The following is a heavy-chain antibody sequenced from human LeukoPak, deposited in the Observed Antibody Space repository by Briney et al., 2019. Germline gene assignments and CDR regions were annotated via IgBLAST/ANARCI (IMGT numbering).Heavy chain of an antibody. D-gene: IGHD3-22*01. Sequence: HPGGTLRLSCAASGFTFFTYGMSWVRQAPGKGLEWVSAISGSGSTLYADSVKGRFTISRDNSKNTVHLQMNSLRAEDTAVYYCAKKGWLSEYFQHWGQGTLVTVSS. CDR1: GFTFFTYG. CDR2: ISGSGST. V-gene: IGHV3-23*01. J-gene: IGHJ1*01. CDR3: AKKGWLSEYFQH.